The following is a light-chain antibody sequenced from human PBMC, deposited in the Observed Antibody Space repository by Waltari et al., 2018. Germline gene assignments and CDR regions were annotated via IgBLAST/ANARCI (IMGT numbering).Light chain of an antibody. V-gene: IGLV2-14*02. CDR2: DVT. CDR1: SSDVGRYDL. Sequence: QSALTQPASVSGSPGQSITISCTGTSSDVGRYDLVSWFQQHPGKAPKLMIYDVTKRPSGVLSRFSASKSGNTASLTISGLQSEDEADYFCSSYRSSTTPIPVFGGGTKLTVL. J-gene: IGLJ2*01. CDR3: SSYRSSTTPIPV.